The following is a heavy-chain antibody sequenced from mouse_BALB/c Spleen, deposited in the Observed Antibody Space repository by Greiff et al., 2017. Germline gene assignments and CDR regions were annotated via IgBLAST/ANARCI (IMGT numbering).Heavy chain of an antibody. CDR2: IDPENGNT. Sequence: EVKLQESGAELVRPGALVKLSCKASGFNIKDYYMHWVKQRPEQGLEWIGWIDPENGNTIYDPKFQGKASITADTSSNTAYLQLSSLTSEDTAVYYCARRGAFDYWGQGTTLTVSS. CDR3: ARRGAFDY. V-gene: IGHV14-1*02. CDR1: GFNIKDYY. J-gene: IGHJ2*01.